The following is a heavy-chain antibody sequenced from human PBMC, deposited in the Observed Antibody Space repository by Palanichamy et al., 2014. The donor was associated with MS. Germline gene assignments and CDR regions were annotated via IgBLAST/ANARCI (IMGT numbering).Heavy chain of an antibody. D-gene: IGHD3-22*01. CDR2: IYYSGST. CDR1: GGSISSSSYY. V-gene: IGHV4-39*01. Sequence: QLQLQESGPGLVKPSETLSLTCTVSGGSISSSSYYWGWIRQPPGKGLEWIGSIYYSGSTYYNPPLKSRVTISVDTSKNQFSLKLSSVTAADTAVYYCARHGGLDSSGYSYEYYFDYWGQGTLVTVSS. CDR3: ARHGGLDSSGYSYEYYFDY. J-gene: IGHJ4*02.